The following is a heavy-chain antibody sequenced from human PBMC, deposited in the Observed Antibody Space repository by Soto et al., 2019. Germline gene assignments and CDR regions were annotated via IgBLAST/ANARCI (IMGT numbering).Heavy chain of an antibody. Sequence: VRQAPGQGLEWMGWISAYNGNTNYAQKLQGRVTMTTDTSTSTAYMELRSLRSDDTAVYYCARIGPGSGSTTYYFDYWGQGTLVTVSS. V-gene: IGHV1-18*01. CDR3: ARIGPGSGSTTYYFDY. J-gene: IGHJ4*02. D-gene: IGHD3-10*01. CDR2: ISAYNGNT.